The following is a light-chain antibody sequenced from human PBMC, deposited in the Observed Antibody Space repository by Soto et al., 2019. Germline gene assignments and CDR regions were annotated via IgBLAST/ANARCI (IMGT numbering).Light chain of an antibody. V-gene: IGKV3D-20*02. CDR1: QTVSGSH. J-gene: IGKJ4*01. Sequence: EIELTQSPGTLSLSPGERATLSCRASQTVSGSHLAWYQQRPGQPPRLLIFDASRRATGIPDRFSGTGSGTDFILTISSLEPEDFAVYYCQQRSNWPLTFGGGTKVEIK. CDR2: DAS. CDR3: QQRSNWPLT.